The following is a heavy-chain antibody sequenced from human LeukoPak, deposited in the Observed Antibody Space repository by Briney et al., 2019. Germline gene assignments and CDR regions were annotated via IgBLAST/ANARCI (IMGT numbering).Heavy chain of an antibody. CDR3: ASSPYGDYVWYFDY. Sequence: GGSLRLSCAASGFTFSSHAISWVRQAPGKGLVWVSAISGSGGSTYYADSVKGRFTISRDNSKNTLYLQMNSLRAEDTAVFYCASSPYGDYVWYFDYWGQGTLVTVSS. D-gene: IGHD4-17*01. CDR2: ISGSGGST. J-gene: IGHJ4*02. CDR1: GFTFSSHA. V-gene: IGHV3-23*01.